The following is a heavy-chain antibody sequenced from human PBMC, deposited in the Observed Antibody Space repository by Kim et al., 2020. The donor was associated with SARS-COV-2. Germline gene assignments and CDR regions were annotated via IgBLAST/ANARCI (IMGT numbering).Heavy chain of an antibody. V-gene: IGHV4-34*12. CDR1: GGSFSGYY. D-gene: IGHD2-15*01. J-gene: IGHJ4*02. Sequence: SETLSLTCAVSGGSFSGYYWNWFRQPPGKGLEWIGEIIHTRGTTYNPSLKGRVTMSLETSTNENFLKLTTVTAADTAIYYCARVRLIVDFWGQGAQVTVS. CDR2: IIHTRGT. CDR3: ARVRLIVDF.